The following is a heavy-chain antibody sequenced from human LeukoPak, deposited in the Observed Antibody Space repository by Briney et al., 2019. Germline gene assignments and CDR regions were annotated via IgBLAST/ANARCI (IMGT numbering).Heavy chain of an antibody. D-gene: IGHD1-14*01. Sequence: PSETLSLTCTVSGGSISNYYWNWIRQPPGKGLAGIGYIYYSGSTNYNPSLQSRVTISVDTSKNQFSLKLSAVTAADTAVYYCARSTISPLYYFDYWGQGTLVTVSS. J-gene: IGHJ4*02. CDR3: ARSTISPLYYFDY. V-gene: IGHV4-59*01. CDR1: GGSISNYY. CDR2: IYYSGST.